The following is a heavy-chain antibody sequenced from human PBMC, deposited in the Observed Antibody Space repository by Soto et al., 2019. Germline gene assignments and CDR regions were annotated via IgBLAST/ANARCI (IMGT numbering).Heavy chain of an antibody. V-gene: IGHV1-69*13. Sequence: SVKVSCKASGGTFSSYAISWVRQAPGQGLEWMGGIIPIFGTANYAQKFQGRVTITADESTSTAYMELSSLRSEDTAVYYCARGTGCSSTSCPPLLYYYYYGMDVWGQGTRVTVS. CDR3: ARGTGCSSTSCPPLLYYYYYGMDV. CDR1: GGTFSSYA. CDR2: IIPIFGTA. D-gene: IGHD2-2*01. J-gene: IGHJ6*02.